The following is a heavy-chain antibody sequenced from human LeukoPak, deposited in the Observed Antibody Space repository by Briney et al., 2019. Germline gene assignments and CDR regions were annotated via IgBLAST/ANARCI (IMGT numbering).Heavy chain of an antibody. V-gene: IGHV7-4-1*02. J-gene: IGHJ4*02. D-gene: IGHD3-16*01. Sequence: ASVKVSCKASGYTFTVYSINWLRQAPGQGLEWMGWITTSTGKPTYAQGFTGRFVFSLDTSVSTSYLHINSLKAEDTAVYYCARDASMINFDYWGQGSLVTVSS. CDR3: ARDASMINFDY. CDR2: ITTSTGKP. CDR1: GYTFTVYS.